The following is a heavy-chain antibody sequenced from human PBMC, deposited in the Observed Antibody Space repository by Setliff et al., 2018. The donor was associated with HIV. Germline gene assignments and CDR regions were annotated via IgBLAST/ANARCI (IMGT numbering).Heavy chain of an antibody. V-gene: IGHV4-38-2*01. J-gene: IGHJ4*01. CDR2: IHQSGTT. CDR3: GLAMGGHCSDGRCYCFDL. CDR1: GYSISSGYY. D-gene: IGHD2-15*01. Sequence: PSETLSLTCSVSGYSISSGYYWGWIRHSPGEGLEWIGSIHQSGTTSYSPSLKSRVSRSIDRSKNQFSLRLSSVPAADTAVYYCGLAMGGHCSDGRCYCFDLWGQGALVTVSS.